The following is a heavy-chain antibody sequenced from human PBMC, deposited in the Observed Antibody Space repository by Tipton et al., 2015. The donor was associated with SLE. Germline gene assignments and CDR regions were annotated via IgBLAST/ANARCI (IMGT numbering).Heavy chain of an antibody. CDR2: INPNSGVT. D-gene: IGHD2-2*01. J-gene: IGHJ4*02. CDR3: AREALTSGPTHLNF. V-gene: IGHV1-2*02. CDR1: GYTFTTYD. Sequence: QLVQSGAEVKKPGASVKVSCKASGYTFTTYDINWVRQAPGQGLEYMGWINPNSGVTNYAQNFQGRVTMTRDTSVHTADMELTRLTSDDSAIYYCAREALTSGPTHLNFWGQGTLVTVSS.